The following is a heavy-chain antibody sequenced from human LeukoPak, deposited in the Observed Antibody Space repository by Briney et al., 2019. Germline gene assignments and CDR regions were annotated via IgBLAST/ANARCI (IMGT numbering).Heavy chain of an antibody. Sequence: PSETLSLTCTVSGGSISSSSYYWGWIRQPPGKGLEWIGSIYYSGSTYYNPSLKSRVTISVDTSKNQSSLKLSSVTAADTAVYYCARGYSSSLRFDPWGQGTLVTVSS. D-gene: IGHD6-13*01. CDR2: IYYSGST. CDR1: GGSISSSSYY. J-gene: IGHJ5*02. V-gene: IGHV4-39*01. CDR3: ARGYSSSLRFDP.